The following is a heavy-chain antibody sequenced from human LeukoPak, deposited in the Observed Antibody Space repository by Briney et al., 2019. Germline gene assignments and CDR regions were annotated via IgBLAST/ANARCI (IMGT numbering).Heavy chain of an antibody. D-gene: IGHD2-15*01. V-gene: IGHV3-7*01. CDR1: GFSPNW. CDR2: VNPDGYET. CDR3: GRWGIEAAIDP. Sequence: GGSLRLSCATSGFSPNWMTWVRQAPGMGLEWVANVNPDGYETYYLDSVKGRFTISRDNVRNSLFLLMNGLRAEDTAVYYCGRWGIEAAIDPWGQGTLVTVSS. J-gene: IGHJ5*02.